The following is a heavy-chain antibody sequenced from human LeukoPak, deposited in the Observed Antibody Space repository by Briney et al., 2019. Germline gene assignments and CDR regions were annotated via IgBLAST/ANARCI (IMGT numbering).Heavy chain of an antibody. V-gene: IGHV1-46*01. J-gene: IGHJ6*02. Sequence: ASVKVSCKASGYTFTSYYMHWVRQAPGQGLEWMGRIIPVLNITTYAQKFQGRVTITEDTSTSTVYMELSSLRSEETAVYYCAKDQGLTAPPPYGLDVWGQGTTVIVTS. CDR2: IIPVLNIT. CDR1: GYTFTSYY. CDR3: AKDQGLTAPPPYGLDV. D-gene: IGHD5-18*01.